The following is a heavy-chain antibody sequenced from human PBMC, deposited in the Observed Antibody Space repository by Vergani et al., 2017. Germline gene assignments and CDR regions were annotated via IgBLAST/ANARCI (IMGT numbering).Heavy chain of an antibody. Sequence: QVQLVQSGAEVKKPGSSVNVSCKASGGTFSSYAINWVRQAPGQGLEWMGRIIPVFGTANYAQKFQGRVTITADESTSTAYMELSSLRSEDTAVYYCARDSCSSTSCYEGDTFDIWGQGTMVTVSS. CDR3: ARDSCSSTSCYEGDTFDI. CDR2: IIPVFGTA. V-gene: IGHV1-69*13. D-gene: IGHD2-2*01. J-gene: IGHJ3*02. CDR1: GGTFSSYA.